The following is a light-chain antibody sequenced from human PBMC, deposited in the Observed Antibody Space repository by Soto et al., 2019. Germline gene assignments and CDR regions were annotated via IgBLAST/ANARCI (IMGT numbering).Light chain of an antibody. CDR1: SSDVWSYNL. Sequence: QSSLTQPASVSGSPGQSITISCTGTSSDVWSYNLFSWYQQHPGKAPKLMIDEGSKRPSGVSNRFSGSKSGNTASLTISGPQAEDEADYYGCSYAGXSVVFGGGTK. V-gene: IGLV2-23*01. J-gene: IGLJ2*01. CDR2: EGS. CDR3: CSYAGXSVV.